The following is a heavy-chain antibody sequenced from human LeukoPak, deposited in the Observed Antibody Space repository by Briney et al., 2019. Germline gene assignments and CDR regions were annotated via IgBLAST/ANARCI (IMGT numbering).Heavy chain of an antibody. CDR1: GYTFTGYY. CDR3: ARVDEYPEYYFDY. Sequence: ASVTVSCKASGYTFTGYYMHWVRQAPGQGLEWMGWINPNSGGTNYAQKFQGRVTMTRDTSISTAYMELSRLRSDDTAVYYCARVDEYPEYYFDYWGQGTLVTVSS. CDR2: INPNSGGT. D-gene: IGHD2/OR15-2a*01. V-gene: IGHV1-2*02. J-gene: IGHJ4*02.